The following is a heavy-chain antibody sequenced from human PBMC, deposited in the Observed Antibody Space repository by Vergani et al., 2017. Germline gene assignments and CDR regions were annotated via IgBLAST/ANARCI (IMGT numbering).Heavy chain of an antibody. CDR2: ISYDGSNK. CDR1: GFTFSSYG. V-gene: IGHV3-30*03. Sequence: QVQLVESGGGVVQPGRSLRLSCAASGFTFSSYGMQWVRQAPGKGLEWVAVISYDGSNKYYADSVKGRFTISRDNSKNTLYLQMNSLRAEDTAVYYCARGYFDWLLNYYMDVWGKGTTVTVSS. D-gene: IGHD3-9*01. J-gene: IGHJ6*03. CDR3: ARGYFDWLLNYYMDV.